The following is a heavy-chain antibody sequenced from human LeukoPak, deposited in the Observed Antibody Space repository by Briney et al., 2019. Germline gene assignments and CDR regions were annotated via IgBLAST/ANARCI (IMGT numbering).Heavy chain of an antibody. V-gene: IGHV3-48*04. D-gene: IGHD6-6*01. J-gene: IGHJ4*02. Sequence: PGGSLRLSCAASGFTFSTYWMNWVRQAPGKGLEWVSFISSSGSTMYYADSVKGRFTISRDNAKNSLYLQMNSLRAEDTAVYYCARGSIADNWGQGTLVTVSS. CDR1: GFTFSTYW. CDR2: ISSSGSTM. CDR3: ARGSIADN.